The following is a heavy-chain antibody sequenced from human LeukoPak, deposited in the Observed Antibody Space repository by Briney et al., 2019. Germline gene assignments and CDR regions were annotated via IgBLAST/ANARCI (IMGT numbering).Heavy chain of an antibody. D-gene: IGHD3-3*01. J-gene: IGHJ4*02. CDR1: GFSFSTYT. CDR2: ISDSGGNT. Sequence: GGSLRLSCAASGFSFSTYTMAWVRQAPGKGLEWVSTISDSGGNTYYVASVKGRFTISRDDSKNTLYLQMNSLRAEDTAVYYCVKDEWDYRGQGTQVTVSS. CDR3: VKDEWDY. V-gene: IGHV3-23*01.